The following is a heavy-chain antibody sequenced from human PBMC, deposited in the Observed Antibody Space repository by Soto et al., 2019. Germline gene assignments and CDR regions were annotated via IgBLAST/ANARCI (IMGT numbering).Heavy chain of an antibody. J-gene: IGHJ3*02. D-gene: IGHD3-22*01. V-gene: IGHV1-69*13. CDR2: IIPIFGTA. Sequence: GASVKVSCKASGGTFSSYAISWVRQAPGQGLEWMGGIIPIFGTANYAQKFQGRVTITADESTSTAYMELSSLRSEDTAVYYCARQKRRRITMIVVVNDAFDIWGQGTMVTVSS. CDR1: GGTFSSYA. CDR3: ARQKRRRITMIVVVNDAFDI.